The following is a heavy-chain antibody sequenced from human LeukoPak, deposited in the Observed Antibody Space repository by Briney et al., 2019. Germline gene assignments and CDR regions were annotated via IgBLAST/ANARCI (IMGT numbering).Heavy chain of an antibody. CDR2: ISGNSNYI. CDR1: GFTFNDYS. CDR3: ARDESGRRFDY. D-gene: IGHD1-26*01. J-gene: IGHJ4*02. V-gene: IGHV3-21*01. Sequence: NPGGSLRLSCAASGFTFNDYSMNLVRQAPGKGLEWVSSISGNSNYIYYADSVKGRFTISRDNAKNSLYLHLNSLRGEDTAVYYCARDESGRRFDYWGQGTLVTVSS.